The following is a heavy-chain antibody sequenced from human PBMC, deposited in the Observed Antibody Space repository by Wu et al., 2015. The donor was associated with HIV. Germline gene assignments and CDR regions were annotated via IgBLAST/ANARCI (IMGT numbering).Heavy chain of an antibody. Sequence: QVQLVQSGAAVKKPGASVKVSCKASGYTFTSYGLSWVRQAPGQGLEWLGWISGYNGNTNYAQKLQGRVTMTTDTSTSTAYMELRSLKSDDTAVYYCARDQADIVATINAFDIWGQGTMVSVSS. CDR1: GYTFTSYG. CDR2: ISGYNGNT. D-gene: IGHD5-12*01. J-gene: IGHJ3*02. CDR3: ARDQADIVATINAFDI. V-gene: IGHV1-18*01.